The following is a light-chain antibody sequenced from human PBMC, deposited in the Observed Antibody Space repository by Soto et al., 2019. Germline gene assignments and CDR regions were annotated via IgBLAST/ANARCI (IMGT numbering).Light chain of an antibody. V-gene: IGKV4-1*01. CDR3: QQYYSTPWT. CDR2: WAS. Sequence: DIVMTQSPDSLAVSLGERATINCKSSRSVLYSSNNKNYLAWYQQKPGQPPKLLIYWASTRESGVPDRFSGSGSGTYFTLTISSLQAEDVPVYYCQQYYSTPWTFGQGTKVEIK. CDR1: RSVLYSSNNKNY. J-gene: IGKJ1*01.